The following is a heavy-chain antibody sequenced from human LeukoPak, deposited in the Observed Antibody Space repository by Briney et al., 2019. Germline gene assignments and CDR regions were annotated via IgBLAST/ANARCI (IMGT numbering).Heavy chain of an antibody. CDR2: IKSDGSST. V-gene: IGHV3-74*01. Sequence: GGSLRLSCAASGFTFSSYWMIWVRQAPGKGLVWVSRIKSDGSSTSYADSVKGRFTITRDSAKNTLYLQMNSLRAEDTAVYYCARGTGNYYGYWGQGTLVTVSS. J-gene: IGHJ4*02. CDR3: ARGTGNYYGY. CDR1: GFTFSSYW. D-gene: IGHD3/OR15-3a*01.